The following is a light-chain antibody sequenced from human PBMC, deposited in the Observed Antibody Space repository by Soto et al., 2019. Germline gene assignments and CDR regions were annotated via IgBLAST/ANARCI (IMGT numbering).Light chain of an antibody. Sequence: SYELTQPPSVSVAPGKTARITCGGNKIGIKSVHWYQQKPGQAPVLVIYYGSDRPSGIPERFSGSNFGNTATLTISRVEAGDEADYYCQVWDSSSDHVTFGGGTKVTVL. J-gene: IGLJ2*01. CDR3: QVWDSSSDHVT. V-gene: IGLV3-21*04. CDR1: KIGIKS. CDR2: YGS.